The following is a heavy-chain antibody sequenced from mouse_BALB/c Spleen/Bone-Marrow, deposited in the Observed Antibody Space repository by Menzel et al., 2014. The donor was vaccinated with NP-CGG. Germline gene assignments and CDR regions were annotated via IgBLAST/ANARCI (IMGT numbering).Heavy chain of an antibody. D-gene: IGHD2-2*01. CDR1: GFNIKDTY. Sequence: EVHLVESGAELVKPGASVKLSCTASGFNIKDTYMHWVKQRPEQGLGWIGRIDPANGNTKYDPKFQGKATITADTSSNTAYLQLSSLTSEDTAVYYCARGYDGFAYWGQGTLVTVSA. J-gene: IGHJ3*01. CDR3: ARGYDGFAY. V-gene: IGHV14-3*02. CDR2: IDPANGNT.